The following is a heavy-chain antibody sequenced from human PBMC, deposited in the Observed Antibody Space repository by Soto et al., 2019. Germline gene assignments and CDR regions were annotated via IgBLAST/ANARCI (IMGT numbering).Heavy chain of an antibody. Sequence: TSETLSLTCTVSGGSISSGGYYWSWIRQHPGKGLEWIGYIYYSGSTYYNPSLKSRVTISVDTSKNQFSLKLSSVTAADTAVYYCASGMLHYNWFDPWGQGTLVTV. CDR2: IYYSGST. CDR1: GGSISSGGYY. CDR3: ASGMLHYNWFDP. J-gene: IGHJ5*02. D-gene: IGHD1-26*01. V-gene: IGHV4-31*03.